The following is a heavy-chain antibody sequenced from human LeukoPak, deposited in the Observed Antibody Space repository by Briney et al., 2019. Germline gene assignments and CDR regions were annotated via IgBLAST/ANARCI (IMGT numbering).Heavy chain of an antibody. Sequence: PGGSLRLSCAASGFTFRSYDMHWVRQATGKGLEWVSGIGTAGEIYYPGSVKGRFTISRENAKNSLYLQMNSLRAEDTAVYYCAKSLGLLWFGVNMDVWGKGTTVTISS. V-gene: IGHV3-13*01. D-gene: IGHD3-10*01. CDR1: GFTFRSYD. CDR3: AKSLGLLWFGVNMDV. J-gene: IGHJ6*04. CDR2: IGTAGEI.